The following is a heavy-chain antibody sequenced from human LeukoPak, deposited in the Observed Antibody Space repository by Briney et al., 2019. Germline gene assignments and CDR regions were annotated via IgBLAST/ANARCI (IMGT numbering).Heavy chain of an antibody. CDR3: ARGVGRYNSSWYSNWFDP. CDR1: GGSISSSSYY. CDR2: IYYSGST. Sequence: SETLSLSCTVSGGSISSSSYYWGWIRQPPGKGLEWIGSIYYSGSTYYNPSLKSRVTISVDTSKNQFSLKLSSVTAADTAVYYCARGVGRYNSSWYSNWFDPWGQGTLVTVSS. D-gene: IGHD6-13*01. V-gene: IGHV4-39*07. J-gene: IGHJ5*02.